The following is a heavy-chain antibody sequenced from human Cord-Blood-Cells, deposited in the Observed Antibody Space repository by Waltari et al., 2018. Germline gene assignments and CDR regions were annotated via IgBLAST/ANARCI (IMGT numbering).Heavy chain of an antibody. CDR1: GGSISSYY. J-gene: IGHJ3*02. V-gene: IGHV4-59*01. CDR2: IYYSGST. Sequence: QVQLQESGPGLVKPSETLSLPCTVSGGSISSYYWSWIRQPPGKGLEWIGYIYYSGSTNYNPSLKSRVTISVDTSKNQFSLKLSSVTAADTAVYYCARVRAGGDAFDIWGQGTMVTVSS. D-gene: IGHD3-16*01. CDR3: ARVRAGGDAFDI.